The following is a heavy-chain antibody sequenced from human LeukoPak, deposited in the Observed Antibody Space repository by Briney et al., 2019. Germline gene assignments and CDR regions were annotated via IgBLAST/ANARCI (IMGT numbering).Heavy chain of an antibody. V-gene: IGHV3-7*01. CDR2: INQDGSKK. Sequence: PGGSLRLSCVASRFTFSNYWMSWVRQAPGKGLEWVANINQDGSKKVYVDSVKGRFTISRDNAKNSLYLQMNSLRAEDTAVYYCARGVSGWFGELLHWFDPWGQGTLVTVSS. CDR1: RFTFSNYW. J-gene: IGHJ5*02. D-gene: IGHD3-10*01. CDR3: ARGVSGWFGELLHWFDP.